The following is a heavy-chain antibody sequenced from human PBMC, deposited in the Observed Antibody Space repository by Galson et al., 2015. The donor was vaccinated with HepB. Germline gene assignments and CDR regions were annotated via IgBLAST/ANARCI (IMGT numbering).Heavy chain of an antibody. CDR3: ARLRHRRVLGY. CDR2: IYYSGST. V-gene: IGHV4-39*01. J-gene: IGHJ4*02. D-gene: IGHD7-27*01. Sequence: SETLSLTCTVSGGSISSSSYYWGWIRQPPGKGLEWIGSIYYSGSTYYNPSLKSRVTISVDTSKNQFSLKLSSVTAADTAVYYCARLRHRRVLGYWGQGTLVTVSS. CDR1: GGSISSSSYY.